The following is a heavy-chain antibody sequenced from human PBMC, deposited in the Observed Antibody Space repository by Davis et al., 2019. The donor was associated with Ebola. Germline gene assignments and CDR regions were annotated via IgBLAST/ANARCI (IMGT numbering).Heavy chain of an antibody. CDR1: GGSVSSCCYY. V-gene: IGHV4-61*01. J-gene: IGHJ4*02. CDR3: ARGDSYYDPSGYYAGPEAPDH. Sequence: SETLSLTCTVSGGSVSSCCYYWSWIRQPPGKGLEWIGYYYYTGSTYYSPSLRSRVTISVDTSKNLFSLKLTSVTAADTAVYYCARGDSYYDPSGYYAGPEAPDHWGQGTLVSVSS. CDR2: YYYTGST. D-gene: IGHD3-22*01.